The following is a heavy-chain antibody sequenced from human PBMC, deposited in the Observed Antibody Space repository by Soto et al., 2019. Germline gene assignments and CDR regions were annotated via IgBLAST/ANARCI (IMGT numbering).Heavy chain of an antibody. CDR3: ARCLRPFMITFGGVIVIPYYMDV. V-gene: IGHV3-20*01. J-gene: IGHJ6*03. Sequence: EVQLAESGGGVVRPGGSLRLSCAASGFTFDDYGMSWVRQAPGKGLEWVSGINWNGGSTGYADSVKGRFTISRDNAKNSLYLQMNSLGAEDTALYHCARCLRPFMITFGGVIVIPYYMDVWGKGTTVTVS. CDR2: INWNGGST. CDR1: GFTFDDYG. D-gene: IGHD3-16*02.